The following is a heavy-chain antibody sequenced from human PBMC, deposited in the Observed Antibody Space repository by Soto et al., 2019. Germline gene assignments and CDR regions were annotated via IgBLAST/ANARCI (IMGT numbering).Heavy chain of an antibody. CDR1: GGSISSGGYS. CDR3: ARRYGDCFDY. D-gene: IGHD4-17*01. CDR2: IYHSGST. V-gene: IGHV4-30-2*01. J-gene: IGHJ4*02. Sequence: SETLSLTCTVSGGSISSGGYSWSWIRQPPGKGLEWIGYIYHSGSTYYNPSLKSRVTISVDRSKNQFSLKLSSVTAADTAVYYCARRYGDCFDYWGQGTLVTV.